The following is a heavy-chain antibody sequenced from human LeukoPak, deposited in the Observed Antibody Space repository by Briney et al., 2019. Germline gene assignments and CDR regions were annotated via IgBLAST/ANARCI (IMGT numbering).Heavy chain of an antibody. D-gene: IGHD6-19*01. V-gene: IGHV3-33*01. CDR2: IWYDGSNR. CDR3: ARGGSSGWSFFDY. J-gene: IGHJ4*02. Sequence: PRGSLRLSCAASGFTFSSYVMHWVRQAPGKGLECLAVIWYDGSNRYYADSVKGRFTISRDNSRNTLYLQMNSLRAEDTAVYYCARGGSSGWSFFDYWGQGTLVTVSS. CDR1: GFTFSSYV.